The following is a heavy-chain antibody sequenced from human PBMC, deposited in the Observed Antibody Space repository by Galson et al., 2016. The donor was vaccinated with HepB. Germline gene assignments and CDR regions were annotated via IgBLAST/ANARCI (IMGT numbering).Heavy chain of an antibody. CDR2: INSSSGTI. CDR1: GFTFSNYS. J-gene: IGHJ4*02. CDR3: ARGGEPIIYFEDGRRDLDH. V-gene: IGHV3-48*02. D-gene: IGHD3-10*01. Sequence: SLRLSCAASGFTFSNYSMNWVRQAPGKGLEWVSYINSSSGTIYYADSVMGRFTISRDNAKNSVYLQMHSLRDDDTAVYYCARGGEPIIYFEDGRRDLDHWGQGTLVTVSS.